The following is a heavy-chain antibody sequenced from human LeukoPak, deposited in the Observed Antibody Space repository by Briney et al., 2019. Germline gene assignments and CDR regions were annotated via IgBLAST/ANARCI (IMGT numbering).Heavy chain of an antibody. CDR2: IRYDGSNK. V-gene: IGHV3-30*02. CDR1: GFTFSSYG. Sequence: PGGSLRPSCAASGFTFSSYGMHWVRQAPGKGLEWVAFIRYDGSNKYYADSVKGRFTISRDNTKNTLYLQMNSLRAEDTAVYYCAKAVGSIAVAAPAEYFQHWGQGTLVTVSS. D-gene: IGHD6-19*01. J-gene: IGHJ1*01. CDR3: AKAVGSIAVAAPAEYFQH.